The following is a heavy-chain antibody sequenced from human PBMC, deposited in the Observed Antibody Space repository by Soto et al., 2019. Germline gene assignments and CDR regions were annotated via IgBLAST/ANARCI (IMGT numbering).Heavy chain of an antibody. Sequence: SETLSLTCTVSGGSISSGNYYWSWIRQPPGKGLEWIGYIYYSGSTYYNPSLKSRVTISVDTPKNQFSLKLSSVTAADTAVYYCAITTPPPPPFDYWGQGTLVTVSS. CDR2: IYYSGST. V-gene: IGHV4-30-4*01. CDR3: AITTPPPPPFDY. D-gene: IGHD4-4*01. CDR1: GGSISSGNYY. J-gene: IGHJ4*02.